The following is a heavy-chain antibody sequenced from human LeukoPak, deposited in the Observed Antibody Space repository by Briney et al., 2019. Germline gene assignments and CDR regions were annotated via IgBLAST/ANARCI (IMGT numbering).Heavy chain of an antibody. CDR2: IIPSDGGT. D-gene: IGHD3-10*01. J-gene: IGHJ4*02. Sequence: ASVKVSCKASGYSLTRYFIHWVRQAPGQGLEWMGIIIPSDGGTSYAQKFQGRVTMTRDTSTSTVYMELSSLRSEDTAVYYCARGKVVTMVRGVIITNFDYWGQGTLVTVSS. V-gene: IGHV1-46*01. CDR3: ARGKVVTMVRGVIITNFDY. CDR1: GYSLTRYF.